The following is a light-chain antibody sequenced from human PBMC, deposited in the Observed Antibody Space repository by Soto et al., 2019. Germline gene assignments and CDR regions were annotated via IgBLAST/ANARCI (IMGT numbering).Light chain of an antibody. J-gene: IGKJ1*01. Sequence: EIVLTQSPGTLSLSPGERATLSCRASQSVSSSYLAWYQQKPGQAPRLLIQGASSRATGIPARFSGSGSGTDFTLTISRLEPEDFAVYYCQQDDSSPKTFGQGTKVDIK. CDR1: QSVSSSY. CDR2: GAS. V-gene: IGKV3-20*01. CDR3: QQDDSSPKT.